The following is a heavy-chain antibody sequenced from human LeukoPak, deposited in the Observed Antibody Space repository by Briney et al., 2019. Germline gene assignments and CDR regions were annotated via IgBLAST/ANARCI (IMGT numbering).Heavy chain of an antibody. Sequence: PGGSLRLSCAVSGFTFSSYGMHWIRQAPGKGLEWVAFIRNDGSIVYIADSVKGRFTISRDNSKNTLHLQMNSLRPDDTAVYYCAKDTPLCYFDYWGQGTLVTVSS. CDR3: AKDTPLCYFDY. D-gene: IGHD3-16*01. CDR1: GFTFSSYG. V-gene: IGHV3-30*02. J-gene: IGHJ4*02. CDR2: IRNDGSIV.